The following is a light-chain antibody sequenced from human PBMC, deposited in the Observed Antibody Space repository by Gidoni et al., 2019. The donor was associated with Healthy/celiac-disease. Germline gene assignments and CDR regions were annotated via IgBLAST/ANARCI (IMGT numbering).Light chain of an antibody. V-gene: IGLV2-23*02. J-gene: IGLJ1*01. CDR1: SRDVGSYNL. CDR3: CSYAGSSTFVYV. CDR2: EVS. Sequence: QSALTPPASVSGSPGRPITISCTGTSRDVGSYNLVSWYQQHPGKAPKLMIYEVSNRPSGVSNRFSGSKSGNTASLTITGLQAEDEADYYCCSYAGSSTFVYVFGTGTKVTVL.